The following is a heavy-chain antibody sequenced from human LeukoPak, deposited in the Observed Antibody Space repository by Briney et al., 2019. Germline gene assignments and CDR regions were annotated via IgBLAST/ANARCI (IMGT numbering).Heavy chain of an antibody. J-gene: IGHJ4*02. V-gene: IGHV4-59*01. CDR3: ARAMIVEEGFDY. CDR2: IYYSGST. Sequence: SETLSLTCTVSGGSISSYYWSWIRQPPGKGPEWIGYIYYSGSTNYNPSLKSRVTISVDTSKNQFSLKLSSVTAADTAVYYCARAMIVEEGFDYWGQGTLVTVSS. D-gene: IGHD3-22*01. CDR1: GGSISSYY.